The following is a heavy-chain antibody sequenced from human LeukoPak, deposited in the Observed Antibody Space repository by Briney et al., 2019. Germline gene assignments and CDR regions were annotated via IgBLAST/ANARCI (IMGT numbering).Heavy chain of an antibody. CDR3: ATSMAQHVDAFHI. D-gene: IGHD2-2*01. Sequence: GGTLRLSRAASGFTFSSYGMSWVRQAPGKGLEWVSAISGRSTYIYYADSVKGRFAISRDNAKNSLYLQMNNLRAEDTAMFYCATSMAQHVDAFHIWGQGTMVTVSS. J-gene: IGHJ3*02. CDR2: ISGRSTYI. CDR1: GFTFSSYG. V-gene: IGHV3-21*01.